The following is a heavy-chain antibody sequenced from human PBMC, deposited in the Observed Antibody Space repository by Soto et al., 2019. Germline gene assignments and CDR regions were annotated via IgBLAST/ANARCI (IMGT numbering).Heavy chain of an antibody. D-gene: IGHD6-13*01. J-gene: IGHJ4*02. CDR3: AKDGAWSRYSSSWYYFDY. CDR2: ISGSGGST. CDR1: GFTFSRYA. V-gene: IGHV3-23*01. Sequence: EVQLLESGGGLVQPGGSLRLSCAASGFTFSRYAMSWVRQAPGKGLEWGSAISGSGGSTYYADPVKGRFTISRDNSKNTLYLRMNSLRAEDTSVYYCAKDGAWSRYSSSWYYFDYWGQGTLVTVSS.